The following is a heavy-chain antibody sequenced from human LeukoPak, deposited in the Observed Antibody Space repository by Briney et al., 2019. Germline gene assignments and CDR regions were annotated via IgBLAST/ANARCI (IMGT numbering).Heavy chain of an antibody. V-gene: IGHV4-34*01. CDR1: GGSFSGYY. CDR2: INHSGST. J-gene: IGHJ6*02. CDR3: ARGARYYDSSGYYPYYYYGMDV. D-gene: IGHD3-22*01. Sequence: SETLSLTCAVYGGSFSGYYWSWIRQPPGKGLEWIGGINHSGSTNYNPSLKSRVTISVDTSKNQFSLKLSSVTAADTAVYYCARGARYYDSSGYYPYYYYGMDVWGQGTTVTVSS.